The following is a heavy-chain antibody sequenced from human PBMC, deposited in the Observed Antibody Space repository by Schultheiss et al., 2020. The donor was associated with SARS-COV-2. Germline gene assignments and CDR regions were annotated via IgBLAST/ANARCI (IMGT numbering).Heavy chain of an antibody. V-gene: IGHV4-34*01. CDR2: INHSGST. CDR1: GGSISSYY. D-gene: IGHD3-22*01. CDR3: ARDHYDSSGYYFYSYYYGMDV. J-gene: IGHJ6*02. Sequence: SETLSLTCTVSGGSISSYYWSWIRQPPGKGLEWIGEINHSGSTNYNPSLKSRVTISVDTSKNQFSLKLSSVTAADTAVYYCARDHYDSSGYYFYSYYYGMDVWGQGTTVTVSS.